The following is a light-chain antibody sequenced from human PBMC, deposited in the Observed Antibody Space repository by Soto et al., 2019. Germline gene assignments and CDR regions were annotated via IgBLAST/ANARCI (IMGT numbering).Light chain of an antibody. V-gene: IGKV1-9*01. J-gene: IGKJ4*01. Sequence: DIQLTQSPYFLSASVGDRVTITYRASQGIGSYLAWYQQKPGKAPKLLISGASTLQSGVPSRFSGSGSGTEFTLTISSLQPEDFATYSCQQLHSWGVTFGGGTKVDIK. CDR2: GAS. CDR1: QGIGSY. CDR3: QQLHSWGVT.